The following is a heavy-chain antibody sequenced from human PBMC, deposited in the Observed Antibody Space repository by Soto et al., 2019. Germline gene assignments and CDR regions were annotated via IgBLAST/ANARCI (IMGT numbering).Heavy chain of an antibody. CDR3: VRGTSI. J-gene: IGHJ4*02. V-gene: IGHV1-46*04. Sequence: QVQLVQSGAEVKKPGASVKVSCKASGYSFTTYYIRWVRQAPGQGLEWMGIINPSDGNTTYAQKLQGRVTLTRDTSTSTVYMELSSLSSEDTAVYYCVRGTSIWGQGTLVTVSS. CDR1: GYSFTTYY. CDR2: INPSDGNT.